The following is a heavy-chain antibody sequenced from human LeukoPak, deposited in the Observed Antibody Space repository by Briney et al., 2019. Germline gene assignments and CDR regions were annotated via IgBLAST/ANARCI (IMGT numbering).Heavy chain of an antibody. V-gene: IGHV4-30-2*01. Sequence: SQTLSLTCAVSGGSISSGGYSWSWIRQPPGKGLEWIGYIYHSGSTYYNPSLKSRVTISVDRSKNQFSLKLSSMTAADTAVYYCARVGYYDSSGYYDWFDPWGQGTLVTVSS. CDR2: IYHSGST. CDR3: ARVGYYDSSGYYDWFDP. D-gene: IGHD3-22*01. J-gene: IGHJ5*02. CDR1: GGSISSGGYS.